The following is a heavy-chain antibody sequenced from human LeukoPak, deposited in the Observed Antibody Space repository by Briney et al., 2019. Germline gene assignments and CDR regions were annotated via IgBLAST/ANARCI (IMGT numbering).Heavy chain of an antibody. J-gene: IGHJ4*02. CDR2: ISSSSNYI. CDR1: GFTFSSYA. CDR3: ARGGSACDY. Sequence: GGSLRLSCAASGFTFSSYAMSWVRQAPGKGLEWVSSISSSSNYIYYVDSVKGRFTISRDNAKNSLYLQMNSLRAEDTALYYCARGGSACDYWGQGTLVTVSS. V-gene: IGHV3-21*01. D-gene: IGHD3-10*01.